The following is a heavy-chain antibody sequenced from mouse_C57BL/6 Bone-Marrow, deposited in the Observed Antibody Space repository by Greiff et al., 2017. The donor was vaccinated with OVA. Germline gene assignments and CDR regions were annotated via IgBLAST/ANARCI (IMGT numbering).Heavy chain of an antibody. Sequence: VQLQQSGPELVKPGASVKISCKASGYTFTDYYMNWVKQSHGKSLEWIGDINPNNGGTSYNQKFKGKATLTVDKSSSTAYMELRSLTSEDSAVYYCARGITTAESIAAGWYFDVWGTGTTVTVSS. CDR2: INPNNGGT. V-gene: IGHV1-26*01. D-gene: IGHD1-2*01. CDR1: GYTFTDYY. J-gene: IGHJ1*03. CDR3: ARGITTAESIAAGWYFDV.